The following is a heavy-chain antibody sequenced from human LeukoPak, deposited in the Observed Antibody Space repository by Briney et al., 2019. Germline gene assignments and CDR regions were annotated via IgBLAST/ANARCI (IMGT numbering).Heavy chain of an antibody. D-gene: IGHD2-15*01. CDR2: ISGSGGST. J-gene: IGHJ6*02. V-gene: IGHV3-23*01. Sequence: GGSLRLSCAASGFILRSYAMSWVRQAPGKGLEWVSAISGSGGSTYYADSVKGRFTISRDNPKNTVYLQMNSLRAEDTAVYYCARVGYCSGGSCYSGYHYGMDVWGQGTTVTVSS. CDR3: ARVGYCSGGSCYSGYHYGMDV. CDR1: GFILRSYA.